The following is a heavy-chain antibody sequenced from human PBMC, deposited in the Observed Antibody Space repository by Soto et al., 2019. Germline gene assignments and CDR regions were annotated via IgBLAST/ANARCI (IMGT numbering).Heavy chain of an antibody. J-gene: IGHJ4*02. D-gene: IGHD6-13*01. CDR3: ARDAAAGLNDY. CDR2: ISAYNGNT. Sequence: AAVNVSCKASVYTYTSSGISRVRRAPGQGLEWMGWISAYNGNTKYAQKFQGRVTMTTDTSTSTAYMEVRSLRSDDTAVYYCARDAAAGLNDYWGQGTLVTVSS. V-gene: IGHV1-18*01. CDR1: VYTYTSSG.